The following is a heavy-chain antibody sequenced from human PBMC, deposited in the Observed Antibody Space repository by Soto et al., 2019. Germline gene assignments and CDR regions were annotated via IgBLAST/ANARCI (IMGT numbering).Heavy chain of an antibody. V-gene: IGHV1-18*01. CDR2: ISAYNGNT. Sequence: GASVKVSCKASGYTFTSYGISWVRQAPGQGLEWMGWISAYNGNTNYAQKLQGRVTMTTDTSTSTAYMELRSLRSDDTAVYYCAREVVVVPPAIQVPPYYYYGMDVWGQGTTVTVSS. CDR1: GYTFTSYG. J-gene: IGHJ6*02. CDR3: AREVVVVPPAIQVPPYYYYGMDV. D-gene: IGHD2-2*01.